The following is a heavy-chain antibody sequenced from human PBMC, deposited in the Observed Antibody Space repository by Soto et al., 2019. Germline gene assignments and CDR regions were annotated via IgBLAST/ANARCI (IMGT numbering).Heavy chain of an antibody. D-gene: IGHD6-13*01. J-gene: IGHJ4*02. CDR1: GGSFSGYY. CDR3: ARGHSSSWGY. V-gene: IGHV4-34*01. CDR2: INHSGST. Sequence: PSETLSLTCAVYGGSFSGYYWSWIRQPPGKGLEWIGEINHSGSTNYNPSLKSRVTISVDTSKNQFSLKLSSVTAADTAVYYCARGHSSSWGYWGQGTLVT.